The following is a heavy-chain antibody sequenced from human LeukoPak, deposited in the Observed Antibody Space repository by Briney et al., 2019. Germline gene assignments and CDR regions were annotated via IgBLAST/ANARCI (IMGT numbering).Heavy chain of an antibody. CDR3: VRDKYQLLENWFDP. CDR1: GFTFSSYS. D-gene: IGHD2-2*01. V-gene: IGHV3-21*01. CDR2: ISSSSSYI. Sequence: GGSLRLSCAASGFTFSSYSMNWVRQAPGKGLEWVSSISSSSSYIYYADSVKGRFTISRDNAKNSLYLQMNSLRAEDTAVYYCVRDKYQLLENWFDPWGQGTLVTVSS. J-gene: IGHJ5*02.